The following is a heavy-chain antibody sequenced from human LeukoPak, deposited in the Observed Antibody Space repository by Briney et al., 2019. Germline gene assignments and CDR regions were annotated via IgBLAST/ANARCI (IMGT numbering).Heavy chain of an antibody. CDR2: INHSGST. Sequence: SETLSLTCAVYGGSFSGYYWSWIRQPPGKGLEWIGEINHSGSTNYNPSLKSRVTISVDTSKNQFSLKLSSVTAADTAVYYCARVTVPAAQSLIVSLTSWERAFDIWGQGTMVTVSS. V-gene: IGHV4-34*01. D-gene: IGHD2-2*01. CDR3: ARVTVPAAQSLIVSLTSWERAFDI. J-gene: IGHJ3*02. CDR1: GGSFSGYY.